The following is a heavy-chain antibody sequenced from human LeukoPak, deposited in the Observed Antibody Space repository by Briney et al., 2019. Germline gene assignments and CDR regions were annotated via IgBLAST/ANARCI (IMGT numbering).Heavy chain of an antibody. J-gene: IGHJ4*02. D-gene: IGHD1-26*01. Sequence: SKTLSLPCGAYGAPHNDYSWSWIRHPPGKGPEFIGEITQSVNTNYNPSLKSRVTISVDMSKNQVSLRLSSVTAADTAVYYCARQGGSYYAIDDWGQGTLVTVSS. CDR2: ITQSVNT. CDR1: GAPHNDYS. V-gene: IGHV4-34*01. CDR3: ARQGGSYYAIDD.